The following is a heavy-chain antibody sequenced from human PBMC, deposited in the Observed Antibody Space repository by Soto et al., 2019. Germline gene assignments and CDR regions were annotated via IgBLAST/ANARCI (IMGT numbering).Heavy chain of an antibody. CDR2: INSDGSST. CDR1: GFTFSSYW. CDR3: ARGGSLNWYFDL. Sequence: EVQLVESGGGLVQPGGSLRLSCAASGFTFSSYWMHWVRQAPGKGLVWVSRINSDGSSTSYADSVKGRFTISRDDAKNTLYLQMNSLRAEDTAVYYCARGGSLNWYFDLWGRGTLVTVSS. J-gene: IGHJ2*01. D-gene: IGHD1-26*01. V-gene: IGHV3-74*01.